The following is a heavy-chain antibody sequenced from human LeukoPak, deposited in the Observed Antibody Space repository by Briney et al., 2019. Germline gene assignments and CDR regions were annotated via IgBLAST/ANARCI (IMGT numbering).Heavy chain of an antibody. CDR2: INPSGGST. V-gene: IGHV1-46*01. D-gene: IGHD4-23*01. CDR1: GYTFTXYY. CDR3: ARDAWGYGGNSYWYFDL. J-gene: IGHJ2*01. Sequence: GAXVKVSCKAXGYTFTXYYMHWVRQAPGQGLEWMGIINPSGGSTSYAQKFQGRVTMTRDTSTSTVYMELSSLRSEDTAVYYCARDAWGYGGNSYWYFDLWGRGTLVTVSS.